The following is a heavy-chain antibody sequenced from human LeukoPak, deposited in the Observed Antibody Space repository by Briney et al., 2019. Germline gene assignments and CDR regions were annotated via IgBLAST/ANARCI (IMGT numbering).Heavy chain of an antibody. CDR1: GYTFTNYY. Sequence: GSVKVSCKASGYTFTNYYIHWVRQAPGQGLEWMGWVNPNSGGTNYAQKFQGRVTMTRDTSISTAYMELSRLRSDDTAVYYCARDEWYQLPYFDYWGQGTLVTVSS. V-gene: IGHV1-2*02. D-gene: IGHD2-2*01. J-gene: IGHJ4*02. CDR2: VNPNSGGT. CDR3: ARDEWYQLPYFDY.